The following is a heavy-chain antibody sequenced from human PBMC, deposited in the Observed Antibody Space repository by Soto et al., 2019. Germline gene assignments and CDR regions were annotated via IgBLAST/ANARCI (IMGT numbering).Heavy chain of an antibody. Sequence: TLSLTCTVSGGSVSSGSYYWSWIRQPPGKGLEWIGYIYYSGSTNYNPSLKSRVTISVDTSKNQFSLKLSSVTAADTAVYYCARGRSSSWQYYFDYWGQGTLVTVSS. V-gene: IGHV4-61*01. J-gene: IGHJ4*02. D-gene: IGHD6-13*01. CDR3: ARGRSSSWQYYFDY. CDR1: GGSVSSGSYY. CDR2: IYYSGST.